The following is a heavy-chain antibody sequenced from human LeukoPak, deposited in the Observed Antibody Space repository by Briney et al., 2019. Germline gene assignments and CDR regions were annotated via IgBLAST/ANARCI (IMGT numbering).Heavy chain of an antibody. J-gene: IGHJ4*02. D-gene: IGHD3-22*01. CDR2: ISSSGSTI. V-gene: IGHV3-11*01. CDR3: AREYYDSSGYYADPIPLFDY. Sequence: GGSLRLSCAASGFTFSDYYMSWIRQAPGKGLEWVSYISSSGSTIYYADSVKGLFTISRENAKNSLYLQMNSLRAEDTAVYYCAREYYDSSGYYADPIPLFDYWGQGTLVTVSS. CDR1: GFTFSDYY.